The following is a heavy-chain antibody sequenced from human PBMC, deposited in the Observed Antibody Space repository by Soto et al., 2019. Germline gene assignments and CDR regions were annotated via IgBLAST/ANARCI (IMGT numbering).Heavy chain of an antibody. J-gene: IGHJ4*02. Sequence: SETLSLTCTVAGGSISTSTFYWGWMRQPPGKGLEWIASFYYSGNTYYNPSLKSRVTISVDTSRNQFSLKLTSVAAADTAVYYCASQKLDVPAYFDYWGQGTLVTVSS. V-gene: IGHV4-39*01. CDR2: FYYSGNT. CDR1: GGSISTSTFY. D-gene: IGHD1-1*01. CDR3: ASQKLDVPAYFDY.